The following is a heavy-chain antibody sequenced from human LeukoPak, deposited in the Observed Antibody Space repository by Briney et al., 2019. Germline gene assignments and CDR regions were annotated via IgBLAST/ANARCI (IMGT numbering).Heavy chain of an antibody. V-gene: IGHV3-21*01. CDR3: ARPWHKYSSSPDAFDI. CDR2: ISSSSSYI. CDR1: GFTFSSYS. Sequence: GGSLRLSCAASGFTFSSYSMNWVRQAPGKGLEWVSSISSSSSYIYYADSVKGRFTISRDNAKNSLYLQMNSLRAEDTAVYYCARPWHKYSSSPDAFDIWGQGTMVTVSS. J-gene: IGHJ3*02. D-gene: IGHD6-6*01.